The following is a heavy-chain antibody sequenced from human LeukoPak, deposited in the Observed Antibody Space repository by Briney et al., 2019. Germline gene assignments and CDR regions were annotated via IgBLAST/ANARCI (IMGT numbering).Heavy chain of an antibody. CDR1: GFTFSSYV. D-gene: IGHD6-6*01. J-gene: IGHJ4*02. CDR3: ARDLAIRGSSSDY. CDR2: ISGSGGST. V-gene: IGHV3-23*01. Sequence: GGSLRLSCSASGFTFSSYVMSWVRQAPGKGLEWVSGKGLEWVSGISGSGGSTHYADSVKGRFTISRDNSKNTMFLQMNSLRAEDTAVYYCARDLAIRGSSSDYWGQGTLVTVSS.